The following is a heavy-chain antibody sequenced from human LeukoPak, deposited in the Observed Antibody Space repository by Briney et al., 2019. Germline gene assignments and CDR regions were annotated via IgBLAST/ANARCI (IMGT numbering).Heavy chain of an antibody. Sequence: GGSLRLSCAASGFTFSSYTMNWVRQVPGEGLERVSSISSSSSYIYYADSVKGRFTISRDNAKNSLYLQMNSLRAEDTAVYFCGRWAEGFDFWGQGTLVTVSS. J-gene: IGHJ4*02. CDR3: GRWAEGFDF. CDR2: ISSSSSYI. D-gene: IGHD1-14*01. V-gene: IGHV3-21*04. CDR1: GFTFSSYT.